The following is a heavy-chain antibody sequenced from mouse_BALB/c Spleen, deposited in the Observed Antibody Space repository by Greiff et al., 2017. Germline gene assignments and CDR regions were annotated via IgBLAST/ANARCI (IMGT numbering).Heavy chain of an antibody. Sequence: EVQRVESGGGLVQPGGSLKLSCAASGFTFSSYGMSWVRQTPDKRLELVATINSNGGSTYYPDSVKGRFTISRDNAKNTLYLQMSSLKSEDTAMYYGARRGRIYYGNYGFAYWGQGTLVTVSA. CDR2: INSNGGST. D-gene: IGHD2-1*01. V-gene: IGHV5-6-3*01. CDR1: GFTFSSYG. CDR3: ARRGRIYYGNYGFAY. J-gene: IGHJ3*01.